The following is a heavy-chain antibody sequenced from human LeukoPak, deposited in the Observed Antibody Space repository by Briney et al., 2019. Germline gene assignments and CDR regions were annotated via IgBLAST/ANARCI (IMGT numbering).Heavy chain of an antibody. Sequence: SETLSLTCAVYGGSFSGYYWSWIRQPPGKGLEWIGEINHSGSTNYNPSLKSRVTISVDTSKNQFSLKLSSVTAADTAVYYCARGKRPGTIVRGVIIVYYYYMDVWGKGTTVTVSS. D-gene: IGHD3-10*01. CDR2: INHSGST. CDR3: ARGKRPGTIVRGVIIVYYYYMDV. V-gene: IGHV4-34*01. J-gene: IGHJ6*03. CDR1: GGSFSGYY.